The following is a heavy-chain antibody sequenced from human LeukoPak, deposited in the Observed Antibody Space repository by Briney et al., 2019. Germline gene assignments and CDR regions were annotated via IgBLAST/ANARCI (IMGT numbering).Heavy chain of an antibody. CDR3: ARKKGGDIYNWNEPDSWFDP. V-gene: IGHV1-69*06. CDR1: GGTFINYA. J-gene: IGHJ5*02. D-gene: IGHD1-20*01. CDR2: IIPLFNAA. Sequence: ASVKVSCKTSGGTFINYAFCWVRQAPGQGLEWMGGIIPLFNAANYAQRFQGRATITADKSTNTVYMELSTLRFEDTAIYYCARKKGGDIYNWNEPDSWFDPWGQGTLVTVSS.